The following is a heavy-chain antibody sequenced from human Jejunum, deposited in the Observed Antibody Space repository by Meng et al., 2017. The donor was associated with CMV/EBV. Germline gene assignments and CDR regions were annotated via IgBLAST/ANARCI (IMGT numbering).Heavy chain of an antibody. CDR2: IYSDGTT. D-gene: IGHD6-13*01. CDR1: GFTVSSNY. Sequence: CFASGFTVSSNYMSWVRPAPGKGLEWVSIIYSDGTTYFADSVKGRFTISRDKSKNTLDLQMNSLRAEDMAVYYCAYSSSWAHFDYWGQGTLVTVSS. V-gene: IGHV3-53*01. J-gene: IGHJ4*02. CDR3: AYSSSWAHFDY.